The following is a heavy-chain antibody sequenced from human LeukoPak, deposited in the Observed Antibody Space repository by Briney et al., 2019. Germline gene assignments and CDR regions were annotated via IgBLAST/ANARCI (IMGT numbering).Heavy chain of an antibody. D-gene: IGHD4-23*01. V-gene: IGHV4-59*01. CDR1: SDSLSGYY. J-gene: IGHJ4*02. Sequence: PSETLSLTCTVSSDSLSGYYWAWIRQPPGKGLEWIGDIAYSGNCKSHPSLQGRVTMSLDTSKNQFSLKLSSVTAADTAVYFCVREVHGGKPGAFDHWGRGALVAVSS. CDR2: IAYSGNC. CDR3: VREVHGGKPGAFDH.